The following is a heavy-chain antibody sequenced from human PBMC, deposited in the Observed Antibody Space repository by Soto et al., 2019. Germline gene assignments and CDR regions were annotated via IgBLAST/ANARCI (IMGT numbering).Heavy chain of an antibody. J-gene: IGHJ6*03. D-gene: IGHD3-3*01. CDR3: ARVLEREWPRYYYYMDV. CDR2: ISAYNGNT. CDR1: GYTFTSYG. Sequence: ASVKVSCKASGYTFTSYGISWVRQAPGQGLEWMGWISAYNGNTNYAQKLQGRVTMTTDTSTSTAYMELRSLRSDDTAVYYCARVLEREWPRYYYYMDVWGKGTTVTVSS. V-gene: IGHV1-18*01.